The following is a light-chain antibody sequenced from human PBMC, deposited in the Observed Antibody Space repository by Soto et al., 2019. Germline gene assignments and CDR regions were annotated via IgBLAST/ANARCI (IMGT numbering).Light chain of an antibody. Sequence: QSVLTQPPSASGTHGQRVTISCSGSSSNIGSNTVHWYQQLPGTAPKLLIYSNNLRPSGVPDRFSGSKSGTSASLAISGLQSEDEADYYCAAWDDRLNGPVFGTGTKVTVL. CDR2: SNN. J-gene: IGLJ1*01. CDR1: SSNIGSNT. V-gene: IGLV1-44*01. CDR3: AAWDDRLNGPV.